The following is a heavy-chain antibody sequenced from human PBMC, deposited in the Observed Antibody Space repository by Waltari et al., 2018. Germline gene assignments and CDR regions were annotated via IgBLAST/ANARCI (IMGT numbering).Heavy chain of an antibody. CDR1: VGTFSSYA. D-gene: IGHD4-17*01. J-gene: IGHJ4*02. V-gene: IGHV1-69*13. Sequence: QVQLVQSGAEVKKPGSSVKVSCKASVGTFSSYAIRWGRQAPGQGLEWMGGIIPIFGTANYAQKFQGRVTITADESTSTAYMELSSLRSEDTAVYYCARNYGDSYFDYWGQGTLVTVSS. CDR3: ARNYGDSYFDY. CDR2: IIPIFGTA.